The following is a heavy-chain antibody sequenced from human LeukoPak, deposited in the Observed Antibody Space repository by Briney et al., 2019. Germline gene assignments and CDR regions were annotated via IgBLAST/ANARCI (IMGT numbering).Heavy chain of an antibody. D-gene: IGHD2-2*01. CDR2: ISSSSSTI. CDR3: ARVPADLYYYMDV. J-gene: IGHJ6*03. CDR1: GFTFSSYS. V-gene: IGHV3-48*01. Sequence: PGGSLRLSCAASGFTFSSYSMNWVRQAPGKGLEWVSYISSSSSTIYYADSVKGRFTISRDNAKNSLYLQMNSLRAEDTAVYYCARVPADLYYYMDVRGKGTTVTVSS.